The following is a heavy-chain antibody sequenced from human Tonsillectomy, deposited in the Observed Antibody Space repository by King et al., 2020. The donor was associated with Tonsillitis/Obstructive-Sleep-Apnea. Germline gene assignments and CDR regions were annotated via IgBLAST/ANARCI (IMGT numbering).Heavy chain of an antibody. CDR3: TRRVVTTGTTSTVMDV. CDR1: GFTFSGSA. CDR2: IRSKANSYAT. J-gene: IGHJ6*04. Sequence: VQLVESGGGVVQPGGSLKLSCAASGFTFSGSAMHWVRQASGKGLEWVGRIRSKANSYATAYAAAVRGRFTITRDDSKTTAYLEMNSLKTEDTAVYFCTRRVVTTGTTSTVMDVWGKGTKVTVSS. D-gene: IGHD1-1*01. V-gene: IGHV3-73*01.